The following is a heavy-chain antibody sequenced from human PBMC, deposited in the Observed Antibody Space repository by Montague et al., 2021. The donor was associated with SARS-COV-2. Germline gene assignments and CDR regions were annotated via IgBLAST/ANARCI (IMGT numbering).Heavy chain of an antibody. CDR2: ISSSGNTI. Sequence: SLRLSCAASGLTFSSNDMNWLRQAPGQGLEWVSYISSSGNTIYYAAAEKGRFTITSDNAKNSLRLQMNSLRAEDTAVYYCARDNYYYDTSGYPDYWGQGTLVTLSS. V-gene: IGHV3-48*03. CDR3: ARDNYYYDTSGYPDY. J-gene: IGHJ4*02. CDR1: GLTFSSND. D-gene: IGHD3-22*01.